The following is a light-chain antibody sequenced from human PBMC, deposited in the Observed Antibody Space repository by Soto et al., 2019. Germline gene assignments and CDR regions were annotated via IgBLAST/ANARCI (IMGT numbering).Light chain of an antibody. V-gene: IGLV2-14*01. Sequence: QSALTQPASVSGSPGQSITISCTGTSSDVSIYNYVSWFQQHPGKAPKLMISEVSNRPSGVSNRFSGAKSGNTASLTISGLQVEDEADYYCCSYTSSTNYVFGAGNK. CDR1: SSDVSIYNY. CDR3: CSYTSSTNYV. J-gene: IGLJ1*01. CDR2: EVS.